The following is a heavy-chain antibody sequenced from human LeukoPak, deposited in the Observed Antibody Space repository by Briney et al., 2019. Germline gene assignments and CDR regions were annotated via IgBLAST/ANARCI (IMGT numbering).Heavy chain of an antibody. D-gene: IGHD5-18*01. Sequence: SETLSLTCTVSGGSISSYYWSWIRQPPGKGLEWIGYIYYSGSTNYNPSLKSRVTISVDTSKNQFSLKLSSVTAADTAVYYCARVSRDTAMGFDYWGQGTLVTVSS. J-gene: IGHJ4*02. CDR2: IYYSGST. CDR3: ARVSRDTAMGFDY. V-gene: IGHV4-59*12. CDR1: GGSISSYY.